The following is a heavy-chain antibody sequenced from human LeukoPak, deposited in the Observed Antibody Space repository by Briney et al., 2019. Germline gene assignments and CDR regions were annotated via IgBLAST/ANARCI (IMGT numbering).Heavy chain of an antibody. CDR3: ARSGGTEFDY. CDR1: GYSFNNYW. Sequence: GESLKISCKGSGYSFNNYWIGWVRQMPGKGLECMGIIYPSDSDTRYRPSFQGQVTISADKSIRTAYLQWNRLKASDSAMYYCARSGGTEFDYWGQGTLVTVSS. D-gene: IGHD3-16*01. J-gene: IGHJ4*02. CDR2: IYPSDSDT. V-gene: IGHV5-51*01.